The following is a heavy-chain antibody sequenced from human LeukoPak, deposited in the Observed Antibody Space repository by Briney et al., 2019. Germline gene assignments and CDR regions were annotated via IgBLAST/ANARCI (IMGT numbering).Heavy chain of an antibody. CDR3: AREIFGSGSYADF. D-gene: IGHD3-10*01. J-gene: IGHJ4*02. CDR2: IWHDGSHK. CDR1: GFAFNTYA. Sequence: GGSLRLSCAASGFAFNTYAMHWVRQAPGQGLEWVALIWHDGSHKFYSNSVRGQFTISRDNSKNTVSLQMNNLRPEDTAVYYCAREIFGSGSYADFWGQGTLVTVSS. V-gene: IGHV3-33*01.